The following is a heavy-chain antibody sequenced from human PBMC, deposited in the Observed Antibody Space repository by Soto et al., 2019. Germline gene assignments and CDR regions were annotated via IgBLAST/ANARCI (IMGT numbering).Heavy chain of an antibody. Sequence: GGSLRLSCAASGFTFSSYAMSWVRQAPGKGLEWVSAISGSGGSTYYADSVKGRFTISRDNSKNTLYLQMNSLRAEDTAVYYCAKVLYDFWSGYLQEDYWGQGTLVTVSS. CDR3: AKVLYDFWSGYLQEDY. J-gene: IGHJ4*02. CDR1: GFTFSSYA. CDR2: ISGSGGST. V-gene: IGHV3-23*01. D-gene: IGHD3-3*01.